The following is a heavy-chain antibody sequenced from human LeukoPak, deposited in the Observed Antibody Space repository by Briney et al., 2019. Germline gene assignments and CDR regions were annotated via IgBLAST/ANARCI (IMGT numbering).Heavy chain of an antibody. D-gene: IGHD6-6*01. CDR3: AIGGPRLAARPRRFDP. CDR1: GFTFSDYY. CDR2: ISSSSSYT. Sequence: GGSLRLSCAASGFTFSDYYMSWIRQAPGKGLEWVSYISSSSSYTNYADSVRGRFTISRDNAKNSLYLQMNSLRAEDTAVYYCAIGGPRLAARPRRFDPWGQGTLVTVSS. J-gene: IGHJ5*02. V-gene: IGHV3-11*03.